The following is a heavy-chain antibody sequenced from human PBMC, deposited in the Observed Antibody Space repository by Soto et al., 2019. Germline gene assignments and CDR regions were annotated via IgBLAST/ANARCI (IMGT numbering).Heavy chain of an antibody. Sequence: GGSLRLSCLASGFSLTPYWMSWVRQTPGKGLEWVAKINEDGSKRDYMESVEGRFTISRDNAKNSVSLQMDSLRVDDTAMYYCARVAVVTRGIDYWGQGTLVTVSS. CDR2: INEDGSKR. CDR1: GFSLTPYW. J-gene: IGHJ4*02. D-gene: IGHD6-19*01. CDR3: ARVAVVTRGIDY. V-gene: IGHV3-7*01.